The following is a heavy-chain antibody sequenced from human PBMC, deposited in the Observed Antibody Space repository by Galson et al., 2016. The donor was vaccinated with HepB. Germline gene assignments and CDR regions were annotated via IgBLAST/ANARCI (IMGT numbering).Heavy chain of an antibody. CDR1: GGTFSSYA. J-gene: IGHJ6*02. CDR3: HLVVVAAFSFFYGMDV. CDR2: INPSFGNT. D-gene: IGHD2-15*01. Sequence: SVKVSCKASGGTFSSYAISWVRQAPGQGLEWMGGINPSFGNTNYAQKFQGRVTTTADTSTSTAYMELSSLRSEDTAVYYCHLVVVAAFSFFYGMDVWGQGTTVTVSS. V-gene: IGHV1-69*06.